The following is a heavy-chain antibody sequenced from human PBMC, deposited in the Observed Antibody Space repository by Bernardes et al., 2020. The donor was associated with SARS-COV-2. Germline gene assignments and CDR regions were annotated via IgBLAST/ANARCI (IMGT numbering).Heavy chain of an antibody. CDR1: GGSFSGYY. CDR2: INHSGST. CDR3: ARLAWSTQLLESYFDY. D-gene: IGHD3-10*01. Sequence: SETLSLTCAVYGGSFSGYYWSWIRQPPGKGLEWIGEINHSGSTNYNPSLKSRVTISVDTSKNQFSLKLSSVTAADTAVYYCARLAWSTQLLESYFDYWGQGTLVTVSS. V-gene: IGHV4-34*01. J-gene: IGHJ4*02.